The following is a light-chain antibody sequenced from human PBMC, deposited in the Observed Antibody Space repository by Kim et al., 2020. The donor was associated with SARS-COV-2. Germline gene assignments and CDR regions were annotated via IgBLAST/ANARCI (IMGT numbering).Light chain of an antibody. V-gene: IGKV3-11*01. Sequence: EIVLTQSPATLCLSPGESATLSCRASHNVGSHLGWYQQKPGQAPRLLIYDAVNRATGIPARFSGSGSGTDFTLTISSLEPEDLAVYYCQQRTRWPLTFGGGTKVDIK. CDR1: HNVGSH. CDR2: DAV. CDR3: QQRTRWPLT. J-gene: IGKJ4*01.